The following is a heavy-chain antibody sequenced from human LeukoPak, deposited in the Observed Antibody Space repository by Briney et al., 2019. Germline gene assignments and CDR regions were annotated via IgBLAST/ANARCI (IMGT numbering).Heavy chain of an antibody. CDR1: GFSFSNSD. V-gene: IGHV3-30*02. CDR3: VKEIRRNYFYGMDV. Sequence: PGGSLRLSCAASGFSFSNSDMRWVRQAPGKGLEWVAFIRYDGSNKYYEDSVKGRLTISRDNAKNTLFLRMYSLRPEDTAVYYCVKEIRRNYFYGMDVWGQGTSVTVSS. CDR2: IRYDGSNK. J-gene: IGHJ6*02.